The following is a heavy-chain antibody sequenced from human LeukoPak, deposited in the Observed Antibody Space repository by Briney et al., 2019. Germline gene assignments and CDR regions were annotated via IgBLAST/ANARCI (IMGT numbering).Heavy chain of an antibody. D-gene: IGHD6-13*01. Sequence: SETLSLTCTVSSGSISNYDWSWIRQPAGKGLEWIGRIYTSGSTNYNPSLKSRVTMSVDTSKTQFSLKLSSVTAADTAVYYCARLTSSWYQDWYFDLWGRGTLVTVSS. CDR1: SGSISNYD. CDR2: IYTSGST. V-gene: IGHV4-4*07. J-gene: IGHJ2*01. CDR3: ARLTSSWYQDWYFDL.